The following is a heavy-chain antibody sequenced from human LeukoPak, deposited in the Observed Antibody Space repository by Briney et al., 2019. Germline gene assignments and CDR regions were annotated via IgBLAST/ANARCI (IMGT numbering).Heavy chain of an antibody. CDR3: ATSSGTYGSGSYSRFDY. Sequence: PSETLSLTCTVSGYSISSGYYWGWIRQPPGKGLEWIGSIYYSGSTYYNPSLKSRVTISVDTSKNQFSLKLSSVTAADTAVYYCATSSGTYGSGSYSRFDYWGQGTLVTVSS. CDR2: IYYSGST. CDR1: GYSISSGYY. D-gene: IGHD3-10*01. V-gene: IGHV4-38-2*02. J-gene: IGHJ4*02.